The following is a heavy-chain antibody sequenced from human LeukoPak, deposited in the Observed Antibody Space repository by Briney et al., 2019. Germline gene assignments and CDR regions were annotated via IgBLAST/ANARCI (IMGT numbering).Heavy chain of an antibody. Sequence: GGSLRLSCAASGFSFDDYGLTWVRHAPGKGLEWVSGINWNGDSTDYADSVKGRFTISRDNAKNSLYLQMNSLRAEDTALYYCARDLRVVITGSFDSWGQGTLVTVS. CDR2: INWNGDST. J-gene: IGHJ4*02. CDR3: ARDLRVVITGSFDS. D-gene: IGHD3-22*01. V-gene: IGHV3-20*04. CDR1: GFSFDDYG.